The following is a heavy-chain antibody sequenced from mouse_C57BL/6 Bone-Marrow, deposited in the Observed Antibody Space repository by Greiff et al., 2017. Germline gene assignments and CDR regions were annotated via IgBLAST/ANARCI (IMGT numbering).Heavy chain of an antibody. CDR2: IDPSDSYT. CDR3: ARWGLFITTVVEAMDY. Sequence: QVQLQQPGAELVKPGASVKLSCKASGYTFTSYWMQWVKQRPGQGLEWIGEIDPSDSYTTYTQQFQGKATLTVDTSSSTAYMQLSSRTSEDSAVYYCARWGLFITTVVEAMDYWGQGTSVTVSS. CDR1: GYTFTSYW. J-gene: IGHJ4*01. D-gene: IGHD1-1*01. V-gene: IGHV1-50*01.